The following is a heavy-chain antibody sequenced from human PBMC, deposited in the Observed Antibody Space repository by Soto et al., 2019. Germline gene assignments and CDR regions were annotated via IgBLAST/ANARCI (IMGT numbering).Heavy chain of an antibody. D-gene: IGHD1-7*01. V-gene: IGHV1-69*06. Sequence: SVKVSCKASGGTFSSYAISWVRQAPGQGLEWMGGIVPIFGTANYAQKFQGRVTITADKSTSAAYVELSSLRSEVTAVYYCARDPGRPLITGTTDWGQGPLVTVSS. CDR1: GGTFSSYA. CDR2: IVPIFGTA. J-gene: IGHJ4*02. CDR3: ARDPGRPLITGTTD.